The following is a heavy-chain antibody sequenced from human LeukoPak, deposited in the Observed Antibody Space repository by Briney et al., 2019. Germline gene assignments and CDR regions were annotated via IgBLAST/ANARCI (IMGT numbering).Heavy chain of an antibody. CDR1: GSTFTGYY. CDR2: INPNSGGT. D-gene: IGHD2-2*01. J-gene: IGHJ3*02. V-gene: IGHV1-2*04. Sequence: SVKVSCKASGSTFTGYYMHWVRQAPGQGLEWMGWINPNSGGTNYAQKFQGWVTMTRDTSISTAYMELSRLRSDDTAVYYCARALPLGYCSSTSCPGAFDIWGQGTMVTVSS. CDR3: ARALPLGYCSSTSCPGAFDI.